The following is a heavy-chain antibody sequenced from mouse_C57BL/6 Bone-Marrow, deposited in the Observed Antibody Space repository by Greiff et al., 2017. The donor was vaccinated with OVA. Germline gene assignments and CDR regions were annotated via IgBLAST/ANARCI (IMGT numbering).Heavy chain of an antibody. V-gene: IGHV1-75*01. CDR1: GYTFTDYY. CDR2: IFPGSGST. J-gene: IGHJ2*01. CDR3: ARRRGFLIDY. Sequence: VQLQQSGPELVKPGASVKISCKASGYTFTDYYINWVKQRPGQGLEWIGWIFPGSGSTYYNEKFKGKATLTVDKSSSTAYMLVSSLTSEDSAVYFCARRRGFLIDYWGQGTTLTVSS.